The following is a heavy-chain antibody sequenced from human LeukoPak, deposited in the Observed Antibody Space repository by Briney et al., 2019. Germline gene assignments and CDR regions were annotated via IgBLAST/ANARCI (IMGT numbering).Heavy chain of an antibody. CDR2: IIPIFGTA. J-gene: IGHJ4*02. CDR3: AGTTVTTCLDY. Sequence: GASVKVSCKASGGTFSSYAISWVRQAPGQGLEWMGGIIPIFGTANYAQKFQGRVTITADESTSTAYMELSSPRSEDTAVYYCAGTTVTTCLDYWGQGTLVTVSS. V-gene: IGHV1-69*13. D-gene: IGHD4-17*01. CDR1: GGTFSSYA.